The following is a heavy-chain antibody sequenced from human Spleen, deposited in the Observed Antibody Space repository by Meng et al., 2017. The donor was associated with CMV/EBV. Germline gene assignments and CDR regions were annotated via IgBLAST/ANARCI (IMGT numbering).Heavy chain of an antibody. CDR1: GFTFYEYG. Sequence: GESLKISCAASGFTFYEYGMNWVRQAPGKGLEWVANIKRDGSEEYYVDSVKGRFIISRDNTKNSLYLQMNSLRAEDTAVYYCARSFEYWGQGTLVTVSS. V-gene: IGHV3-7*01. J-gene: IGHJ4*02. CDR2: IKRDGSEE. CDR3: ARSFEY.